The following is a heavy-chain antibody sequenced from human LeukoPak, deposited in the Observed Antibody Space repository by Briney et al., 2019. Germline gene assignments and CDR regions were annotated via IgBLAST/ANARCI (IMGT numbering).Heavy chain of an antibody. Sequence: SETLSLTCTVSGGSISSSSYYWGWIRQPPGKGLEWIVSIYYSGSTYYNPSLKSRVTISVDTSKNQFSLKLSSVTAADTAVYYCARLAYGDKPHAFGPNDYWGQGTLVTVSS. D-gene: IGHD4-17*01. CDR1: GGSISSSSYY. CDR2: IYYSGST. J-gene: IGHJ4*02. V-gene: IGHV4-39*01. CDR3: ARLAYGDKPHAFGPNDY.